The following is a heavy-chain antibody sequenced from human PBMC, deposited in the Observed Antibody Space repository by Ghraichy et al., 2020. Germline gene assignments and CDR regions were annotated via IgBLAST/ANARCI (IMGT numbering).Heavy chain of an antibody. J-gene: IGHJ6*02. Sequence: YIYYSGSTNYNPSLKSRVTISVDTSKNQFSLKLSSVTAADTAVYYCARVVPAATDYYYGMDVWGQGTTVTVSS. V-gene: IGHV4-59*01. D-gene: IGHD2-2*01. CDR3: ARVVPAATDYYYGMDV. CDR2: IYYSGST.